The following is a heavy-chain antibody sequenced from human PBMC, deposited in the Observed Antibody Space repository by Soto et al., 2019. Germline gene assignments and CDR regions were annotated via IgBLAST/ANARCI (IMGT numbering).Heavy chain of an antibody. V-gene: IGHV3-73*01. J-gene: IGHJ6*02. Sequence: GFPRLSCAASGFTFSASAMHWVRQASGKGLEWVGRIRSKANSHATAYAASVKGRFTISRDDSKNTAYLQMNSLKTEDTAVYICSRLDRRDYYDRSGSSPDNYGLDVWGQGTTVTVSS. CDR1: GFTFSASA. D-gene: IGHD3-22*01. CDR3: SRLDRRDYYDRSGSSPDNYGLDV. CDR2: IRSKANSHAT.